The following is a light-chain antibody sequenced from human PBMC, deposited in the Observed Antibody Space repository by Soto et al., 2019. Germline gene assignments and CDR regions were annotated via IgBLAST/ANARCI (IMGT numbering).Light chain of an antibody. CDR2: DAS. CDR1: QDISNY. V-gene: IGKV1-33*01. J-gene: IGKJ4*01. CDR3: QPYDDFPLT. Sequence: DIQMTQSPSSLSASVGDRVTITCQASQDISNYLNWYQQKPGKAPKLLIYDASNLETGVPSRFSGSGSGTDFTFTISSLEAEDIATYYCQPYDDFPLTFGGGTKVEIK.